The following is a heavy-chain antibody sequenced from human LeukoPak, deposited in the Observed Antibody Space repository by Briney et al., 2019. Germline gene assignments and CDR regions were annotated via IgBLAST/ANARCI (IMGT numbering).Heavy chain of an antibody. V-gene: IGHV4-59*01. CDR2: IYYSGST. CDR1: GGSISNYY. J-gene: IGHJ4*02. CDR3: ASALQGPPWDYFDY. D-gene: IGHD7-27*01. Sequence: SETLSLTCTVSGGSISNYYWSWIRQPPGKGLEWIGYIYYSGSTNYNPSLKSRVTISVDTSKNQFSLKLSSVTAADTAVYYCASALQGPPWDYFDYWGQGTLVTVPS.